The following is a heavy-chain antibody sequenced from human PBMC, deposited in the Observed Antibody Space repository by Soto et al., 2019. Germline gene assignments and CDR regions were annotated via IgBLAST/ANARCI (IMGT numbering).Heavy chain of an antibody. J-gene: IGHJ4*02. Sequence: EVHLLESGGGLVQPGGSLRLSCAASGFTFRNYAMDWVRQAPGKGLEWVSGISDSGSSAHYADSVKGRFTISRDNSKNTLFLQMNNLRADDTALYYCAKDRRGGWAKGFDFWGQGVLVTVSS. CDR1: GFTFRNYA. CDR3: AKDRRGGWAKGFDF. D-gene: IGHD6-19*01. V-gene: IGHV3-23*01. CDR2: ISDSGSSA.